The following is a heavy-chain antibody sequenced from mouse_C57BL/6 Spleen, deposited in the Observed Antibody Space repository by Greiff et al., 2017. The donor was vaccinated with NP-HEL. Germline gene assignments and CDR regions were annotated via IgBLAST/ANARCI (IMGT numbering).Heavy chain of an antibody. CDR3: ARWELGRGIPMDY. Sequence: DVHLVESGGGLVKPGGSLKLSCAASGFTFSDYGMHWVRQAPEKGLEWVAYISSGSSTIYYADTVKGRFTISRDNAKNTLFLQMTSLRSEDTAMYYCARWELGRGIPMDYWGQGTSVTVSS. CDR1: GFTFSDYG. J-gene: IGHJ4*01. V-gene: IGHV5-17*01. D-gene: IGHD4-1*01. CDR2: ISSGSSTI.